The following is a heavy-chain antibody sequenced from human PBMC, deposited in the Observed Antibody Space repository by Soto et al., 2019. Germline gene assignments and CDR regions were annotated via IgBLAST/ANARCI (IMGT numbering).Heavy chain of an antibody. CDR1: GGTFSSYA. V-gene: IGHV1-69*01. CDR2: IIPIFGTA. Sequence: QVQLVQSGAEVKKPGSSVKVSCKASGGTFSSYAISWVRQAPGQGLEWMGGIIPIFGTANYAQEFQGRVTITADESTSTAYMELSSLRSEDTAVYYCARGSYDYVWGSYRQTYLDYWGQGTLVTVSS. CDR3: ARGSYDYVWGSYRQTYLDY. J-gene: IGHJ4*02. D-gene: IGHD3-16*02.